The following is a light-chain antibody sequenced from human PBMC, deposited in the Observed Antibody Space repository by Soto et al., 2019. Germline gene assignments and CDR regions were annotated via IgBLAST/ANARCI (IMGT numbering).Light chain of an antibody. CDR2: AAS. CDR3: QQSYSTPLT. Sequence: DIPITQSPFSLSPSVGDRVTITCRASQSISSYLNWYQQKPGKAPKLLIYAASSLQSGVPSRFSGSGSGTDFTLTISSLQPEDFATYYCQQSYSTPLTFGGGTKVDIK. J-gene: IGKJ4*01. CDR1: QSISSY. V-gene: IGKV1-39*01.